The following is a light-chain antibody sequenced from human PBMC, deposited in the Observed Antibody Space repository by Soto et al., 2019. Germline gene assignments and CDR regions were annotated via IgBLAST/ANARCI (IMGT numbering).Light chain of an antibody. J-gene: IGKJ4*01. V-gene: IGKV3D-15*01. Sequence: EMVMTQSPATLSVSPGERATLSCRASQSVSSNLAWYQQKPGQAPRLLIYGASTRATGIPDRFSGSGSGTEFTLTISSLQSEDFAVYYCQQYNNWLTFGGGTKVDIK. CDR3: QQYNNWLT. CDR1: QSVSSN. CDR2: GAS.